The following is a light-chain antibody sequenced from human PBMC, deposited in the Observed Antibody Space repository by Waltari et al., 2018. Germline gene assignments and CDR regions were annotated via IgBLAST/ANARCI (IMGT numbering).Light chain of an antibody. V-gene: IGKV1-33*01. CDR1: QDITNY. CDR3: QQYDNFPPTAT. J-gene: IGKJ4*01. CDR2: DAS. Sequence: DIQMTQSPSSLSASVGDRVTITCQASQDITNYLNWNQQKPGKAPKLLIYDASTLETGVPSRFSGSGSGTHFTFTINSLQPEDFATYYCQQYDNFPPTATFGGGTKVEIK.